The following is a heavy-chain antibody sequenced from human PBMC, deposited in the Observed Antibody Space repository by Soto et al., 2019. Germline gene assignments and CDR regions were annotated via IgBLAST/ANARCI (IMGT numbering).Heavy chain of an antibody. CDR1: GGSVSSGSYY. D-gene: IGHD2-15*01. CDR3: ARVPIVVVVAARVTYYFDY. J-gene: IGHJ4*02. CDR2: IYYSGST. V-gene: IGHV4-61*01. Sequence: SETLSLTCTVSGGSVSSGSYYWSWIRQPPGKGLEWIGYIYYSGSTNYNPSLKSRVTISVDTSKNQFSLKLSSVTAADTAVYYCARVPIVVVVAARVTYYFDYWGQGTLVTVSS.